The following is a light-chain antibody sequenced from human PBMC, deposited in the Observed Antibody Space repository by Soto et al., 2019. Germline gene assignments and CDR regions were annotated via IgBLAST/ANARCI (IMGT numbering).Light chain of an antibody. CDR1: SSDIGNYYL. Sequence: QSALTQPASVSGSPGQSITISCTGTSSDIGNYYLVSWYQHHPGKAPKLIFYDVYKRPLGVSNRFSGSKSGNTASLTISGLQAEDEADYYCCSYAGSSGVLFGGGTKVTVL. J-gene: IGLJ2*01. V-gene: IGLV2-23*02. CDR3: CSYAGSSGVL. CDR2: DVY.